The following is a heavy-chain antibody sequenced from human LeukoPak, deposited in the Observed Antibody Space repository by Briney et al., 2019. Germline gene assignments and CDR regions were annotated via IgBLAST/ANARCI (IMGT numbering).Heavy chain of an antibody. D-gene: IGHD3-22*01. V-gene: IGHV1-46*01. Sequence: ASVKVSCKASGYTFTGYYMHWVRQAPGQGLEWMGIINPSGGNTRYAQKFQGRVTMTRDTSTSTVYMEVSSLRSEDTAVYYCARLDSSATKDWYFDLWGRGTLVTVSS. J-gene: IGHJ2*01. CDR1: GYTFTGYY. CDR3: ARLDSSATKDWYFDL. CDR2: INPSGGNT.